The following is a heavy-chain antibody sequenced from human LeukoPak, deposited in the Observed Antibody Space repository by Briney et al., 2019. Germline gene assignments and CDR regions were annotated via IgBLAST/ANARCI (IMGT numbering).Heavy chain of an antibody. J-gene: IGHJ4*02. CDR3: ARATSGSYYYFDY. Sequence: GGSLRLSCAASGFTFSSYAMSWVRQAPGKGLEWVSAISGSGGSTYYAGSVKGRFTISRDNSKNTLYLQMNSLRAEDTAVYYCARATSGSYYYFDYWGQGTLATVSS. CDR1: GFTFSSYA. V-gene: IGHV3-23*01. D-gene: IGHD1-26*01. CDR2: ISGSGGST.